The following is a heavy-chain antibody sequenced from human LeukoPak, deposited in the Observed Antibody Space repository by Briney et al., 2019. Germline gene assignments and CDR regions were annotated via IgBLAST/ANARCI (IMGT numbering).Heavy chain of an antibody. Sequence: ASVKVSCKASGGTFSSYAISWVRQAPGQGLEWMGGIIPIFGTANYAQKFQGRVTITADESTSTAYMELSSLRSEDTAVYYCARDLRAYYDILTGYPMDVWGQGTTGTVSS. CDR2: IIPIFGTA. J-gene: IGHJ6*02. CDR3: ARDLRAYYDILTGYPMDV. V-gene: IGHV1-69*13. D-gene: IGHD3-9*01. CDR1: GGTFSSYA.